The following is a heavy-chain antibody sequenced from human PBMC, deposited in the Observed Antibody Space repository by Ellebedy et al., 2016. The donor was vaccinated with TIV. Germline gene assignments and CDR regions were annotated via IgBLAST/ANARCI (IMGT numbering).Heavy chain of an antibody. CDR2: INPTSGNS. J-gene: IGHJ4*02. CDR1: GYTFTSYF. V-gene: IGHV1-46*01. Sequence: ASVKVSCKASGYTFTSYFLYWVLQAPGQGLEWMGIINPTSGNSNYAQKFQGRVTVTRDTSTSTVYMELSGLRSEDTAVYYCARGDNYYYESSGYYYNYWGQGTLVTVSS. CDR3: ARGDNYYYESSGYYYNY. D-gene: IGHD3-22*01.